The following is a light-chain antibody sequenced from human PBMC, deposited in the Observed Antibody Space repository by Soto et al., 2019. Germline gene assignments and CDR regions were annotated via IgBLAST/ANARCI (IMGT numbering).Light chain of an antibody. CDR2: GAS. J-gene: IGKJ4*01. Sequence: EIVMTQSPATLSVSPGDRATLSCRASQSISNYLAWYQQKPGQAPRLLIYGASSRATGIPDRFSGSGSGTGFNLTLTSLELEDFAVYYCHQYRSSHPRLTFGGGTKVDIK. V-gene: IGKV3-20*01. CDR3: HQYRSSHPRLT. CDR1: QSISNY.